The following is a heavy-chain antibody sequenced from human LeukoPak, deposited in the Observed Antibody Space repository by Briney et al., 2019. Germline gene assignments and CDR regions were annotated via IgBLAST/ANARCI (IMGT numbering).Heavy chain of an antibody. D-gene: IGHD6-19*01. CDR3: ARDDSSGWYYMGGHYYGMDV. V-gene: IGHV3-30-3*01. CDR1: GFTFSSYA. CDR2: ISYDGSNK. J-gene: IGHJ6*02. Sequence: GGSLRLSCAASGFTFSSYAMHWVRQAPGKGLEWVAVISYDGSNKYYADSVKGRFTISRDNSKNTLYLQMNSLRAEDTAVYYCARDDSSGWYYMGGHYYGMDVWGQGTTVTVSS.